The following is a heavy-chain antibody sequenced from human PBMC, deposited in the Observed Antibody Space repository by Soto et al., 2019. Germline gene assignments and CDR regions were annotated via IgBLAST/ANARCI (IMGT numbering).Heavy chain of an antibody. V-gene: IGHV3-23*01. CDR1: RFTFSTYA. CDR2: ISGSGGNT. CDR3: AKSAMVRGGGWFDP. D-gene: IGHD3-10*01. Sequence: EVQLLESGGGLVQPGGSLRLSCAASRFTFSTYAMSWVRQAPGKGLEWVSDISGSGGNTYYADSVKGRFTISRDNSKNALFLQMTSLRAEGTAVNYCAKSAMVRGGGWFDPGGQGPLVTVSS. J-gene: IGHJ5*02.